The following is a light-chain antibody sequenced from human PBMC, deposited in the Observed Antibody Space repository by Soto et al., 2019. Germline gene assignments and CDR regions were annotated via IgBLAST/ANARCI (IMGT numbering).Light chain of an antibody. CDR1: QSVSSN. CDR2: GAS. J-gene: IGKJ2*01. CDR3: QQHNNRPPGAMYT. V-gene: IGKV3-15*01. Sequence: EIVMTQSPATLSVSPGERATLSCRASQSVSSNLAWYQQKHGQAPRLLIYGASTRATGIPARFSGSGYGTEFTQTISSLQSEDFAVYYCQQHNNRPPGAMYTFGQGTKLEIK.